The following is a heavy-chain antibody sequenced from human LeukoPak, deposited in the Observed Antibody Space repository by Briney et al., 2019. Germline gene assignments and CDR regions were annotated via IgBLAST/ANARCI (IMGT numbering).Heavy chain of an antibody. V-gene: IGHV4-38-2*02. CDR2: VYQSGTT. J-gene: IGHJ4*02. CDR1: GFSISSGHY. D-gene: IGHD5-18*01. Sequence: PSETLSLTCTVSGFSISSGHYWGWVRQPPGAGLEWIGSVYQSGTTYYNPSLKSRVTTSVDMSKNQFSLRLRPVTAADTAVYYCARIFIRNGYSSYFDCWGQGTLVTVSS. CDR3: ARIFIRNGYSSYFDC.